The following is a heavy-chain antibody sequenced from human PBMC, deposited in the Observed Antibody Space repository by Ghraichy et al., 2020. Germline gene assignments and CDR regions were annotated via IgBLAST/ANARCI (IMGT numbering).Heavy chain of an antibody. V-gene: IGHV3-64*01. CDR1: GFTFSSYA. J-gene: IGHJ3*02. Sequence: GGSLRLSCAASGFTFSSYAMHWVRQAPGKGLEYVSAISSNGDSTFYAKSVKDRFSISRDNSKKTVYLQMGSLRAEDMAVYYCARVIEMATIGAFDIWGQGTMVTVSS. CDR3: ARVIEMATIGAFDI. D-gene: IGHD5-24*01. CDR2: ISSNGDST.